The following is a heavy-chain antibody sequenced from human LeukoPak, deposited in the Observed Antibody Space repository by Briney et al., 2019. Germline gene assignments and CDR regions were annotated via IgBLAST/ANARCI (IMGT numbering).Heavy chain of an antibody. D-gene: IGHD6-13*01. Sequence: PSETLSLTCTVSGVSISPYYWSWIRQPPGQGLEWIGYTFYSGSTNYNPSLKSRVTISVDTSKNQFSLKLSSVTAADTAVYYCARALSSSWYVPPPHFDYWGQGTLVTVSS. CDR2: TFYSGST. CDR1: GVSISPYY. V-gene: IGHV4-59*01. CDR3: ARALSSSWYVPPPHFDY. J-gene: IGHJ4*02.